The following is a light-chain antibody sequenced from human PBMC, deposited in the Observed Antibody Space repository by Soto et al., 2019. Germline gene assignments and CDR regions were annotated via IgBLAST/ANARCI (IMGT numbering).Light chain of an antibody. V-gene: IGLV1-40*01. CDR3: QSYDSSLSGSGV. Sequence: QSVLTQPLSVPGAPGQRVTISCTGSSSNIGAGYDVHWYQQLPGTAPKLLIYGNSNRPSGVPDRFSGSKSGTSASLAITGLQAEDEADYYCQSYDSSLSGSGVFGTGTKVTVL. CDR2: GNS. CDR1: SSNIGAGYD. J-gene: IGLJ1*01.